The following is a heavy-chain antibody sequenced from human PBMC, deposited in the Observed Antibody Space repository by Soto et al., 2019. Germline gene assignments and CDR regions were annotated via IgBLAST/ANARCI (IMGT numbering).Heavy chain of an antibody. D-gene: IGHD3-10*01. Sequence: GGSLRLSCVASGFTFSSYLMHWVRQVPGEGLVWVSRINSDGSSTSYADSVKGRFTISRDNAKNTVYLQMNSLSVEDTAVYYCARATLVRGLIKGDCWGQGALVTVSS. V-gene: IGHV3-74*01. CDR1: GFTFSSYL. CDR3: ARATLVRGLIKGDC. CDR2: INSDGSST. J-gene: IGHJ4*02.